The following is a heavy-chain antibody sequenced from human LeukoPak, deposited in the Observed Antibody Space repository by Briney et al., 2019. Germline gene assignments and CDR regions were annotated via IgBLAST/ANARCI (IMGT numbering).Heavy chain of an antibody. CDR1: GYTLTELS. D-gene: IGHD3-10*01. J-gene: IGHJ6*02. CDR2: FDPEDGET. Sequence: ASVKVSCKVSGYTLTELSMHWVRQAPGKGLEWMGGFDPEDGETIYAQKFQGRVTMTEDTSTDTAYMELSSLRSEDTAVYYCATDLTMVRGLGTYYYYYGMDVWGQGTTVTVSS. CDR3: ATDLTMVRGLGTYYYYYGMDV. V-gene: IGHV1-24*01.